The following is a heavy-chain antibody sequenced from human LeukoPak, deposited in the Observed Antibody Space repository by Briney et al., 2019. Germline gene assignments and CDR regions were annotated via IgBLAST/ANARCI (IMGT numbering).Heavy chain of an antibody. Sequence: ASVKVSCKASGYTFTSYGISWVRQAPGQGLEWMGWISAYNGNTNYAQKLQGRVTMTTDTSTSTAYMELRSLRSDDTAVYYCARVPNSGSYALPNYFDYWGQGTLVTVSS. CDR3: ARVPNSGSYALPNYFDY. D-gene: IGHD1-26*01. CDR1: GYTFTSYG. V-gene: IGHV1-18*01. J-gene: IGHJ4*02. CDR2: ISAYNGNT.